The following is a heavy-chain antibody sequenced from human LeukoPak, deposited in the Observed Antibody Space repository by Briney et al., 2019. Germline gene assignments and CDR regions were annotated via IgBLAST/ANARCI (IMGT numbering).Heavy chain of an antibody. J-gene: IGHJ4*02. CDR3: AKNQPQGSSGWFLGGFDS. CDR2: ISSGGSTI. D-gene: IGHD6-19*01. Sequence: GGSLRLSCAASGFTFSSYEMNWVRQAPGKGLEWVSYISSGGSTIYYADSVKGRFTITRDNSKNTLYLQINSLRTEDTAVYYCAKNQPQGSSGWFLGGFDSWGQGTLVTVSS. V-gene: IGHV3-48*03. CDR1: GFTFSSYE.